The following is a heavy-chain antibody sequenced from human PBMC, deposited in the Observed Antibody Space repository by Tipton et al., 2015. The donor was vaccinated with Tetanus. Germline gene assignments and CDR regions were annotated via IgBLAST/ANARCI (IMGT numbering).Heavy chain of an antibody. CDR3: GKQNGGMWVVDH. D-gene: IGHD4-23*01. Sequence: SLRLSCEVSGFTLSLYSMNWVRQAPGKGLEWVANIKQDGTDYRYVDSVKGRFTISRDNAKNSLYLQMNSLSADDTAVYYCGKQNGGMWVVDHWGQGTLVTVSS. V-gene: IGHV3-7*03. J-gene: IGHJ4*02. CDR2: IKQDGTDY. CDR1: GFTLSLYS.